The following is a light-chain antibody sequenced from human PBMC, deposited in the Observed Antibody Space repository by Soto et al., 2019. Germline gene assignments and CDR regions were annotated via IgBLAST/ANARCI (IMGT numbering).Light chain of an antibody. V-gene: IGLV2-14*01. CDR3: SSYTNNDTVV. CDR1: SSDVGGYNY. CDR2: DVT. Sequence: QSALTQPASVSGSPGQSITIACTGTSSDVGGYNYVSWYQQHPGTAPKLMIYDVTNRPSGVSNRFSGSKSGNTASLTISGLQAEDEADYYCSSYTNNDTVVFGGGTKLTVL. J-gene: IGLJ2*01.